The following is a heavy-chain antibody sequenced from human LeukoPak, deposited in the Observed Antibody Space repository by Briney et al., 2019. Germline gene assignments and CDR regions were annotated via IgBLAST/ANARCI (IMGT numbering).Heavy chain of an antibody. D-gene: IGHD3-9*01. Sequence: GGSLRLSCAASGFSVTDYAVSWVRQAPGKGLEWVSGISWNSGSIGYADSVKGRFTISRDNAKNSLYLQMNSLRAEDTALYYCARGRYDILTGYYTDFDYWGQGTLVTVSS. CDR3: ARGRYDILTGYYTDFDY. CDR1: GFSVTDYA. CDR2: ISWNSGSI. J-gene: IGHJ4*02. V-gene: IGHV3-9*01.